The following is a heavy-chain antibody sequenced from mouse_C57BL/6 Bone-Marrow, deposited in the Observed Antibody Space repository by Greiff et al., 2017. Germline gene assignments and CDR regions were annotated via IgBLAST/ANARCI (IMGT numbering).Heavy chain of an antibody. CDR1: GFNIKDDY. D-gene: IGHD1-1*01. J-gene: IGHJ1*03. Sequence: DVQLQESGAELVRPGASVKLSCTASGFNIKDDYMHWVKQRPEQGLEWIGWIDPENGDTEYASKFQGKATITADTSSNTAYLQPSRLTSEDTAVYYRTTPLTTTVVAKGYFDGWGTGTTVTVSS. CDR3: TTPLTTTVVAKGYFDG. V-gene: IGHV14-4*01. CDR2: IDPENGDT.